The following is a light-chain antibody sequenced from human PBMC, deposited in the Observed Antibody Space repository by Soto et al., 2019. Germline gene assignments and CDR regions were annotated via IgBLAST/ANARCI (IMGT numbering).Light chain of an antibody. J-gene: IGLJ2*01. V-gene: IGLV6-57*04. Sequence: NFMLTQLHSVSESPGKTVTISCTRSSGSIASNYVQWYQQRPGSAPTTVIYEDNQRPSGVPDRFSGSIDSSSNSASLTISGLKTEDEADYYCQSYDSSFVVFGGGTKLTVL. CDR3: QSYDSSFVV. CDR2: EDN. CDR1: SGSIASNY.